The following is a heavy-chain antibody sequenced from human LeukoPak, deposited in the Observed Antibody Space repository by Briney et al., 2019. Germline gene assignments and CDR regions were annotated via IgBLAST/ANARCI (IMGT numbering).Heavy chain of an antibody. Sequence: PGGSLRLSCAASGFTFSSYAMSWVRQAPGKGLEWVSAISGSGGSTYYADSVKGRFTISRDNSKNTLYLQMNSLRAEDTAVYYCANLNGPTYYYDSSGYYQLFDCWGQGTLVTVSS. J-gene: IGHJ4*02. V-gene: IGHV3-23*01. CDR2: ISGSGGST. CDR1: GFTFSSYA. D-gene: IGHD3-22*01. CDR3: ANLNGPTYYYDSSGYYQLFDC.